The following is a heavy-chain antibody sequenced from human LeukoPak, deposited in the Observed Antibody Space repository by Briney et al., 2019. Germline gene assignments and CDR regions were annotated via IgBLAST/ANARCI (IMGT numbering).Heavy chain of an antibody. D-gene: IGHD1-26*01. CDR1: GGSISSYY. Sequence: SETLSLTCTVSGGSISSYYWSWIRQPPGKGLEWIGFIFYSGSTNYNPSLKSRVTISVDTSKNQFSLKLSSVTAADMALYYCARSYSVSYSMGYWGQGTLVTVSS. J-gene: IGHJ4*02. V-gene: IGHV4-59*08. CDR3: ARSYSVSYSMGY. CDR2: IFYSGST.